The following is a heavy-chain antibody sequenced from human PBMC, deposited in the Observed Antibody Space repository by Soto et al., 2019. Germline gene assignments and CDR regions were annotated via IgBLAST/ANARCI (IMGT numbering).Heavy chain of an antibody. J-gene: IGHJ6*02. CDR2: INPNSGGP. CDR3: ARDYWSGDRYYYGMDV. D-gene: IGHD3-3*01. CDR1: GYTFTGYY. V-gene: IGHV1-2*02. Sequence: ASVKVSCKXSGYTFTGYYIHWVRQAPGQRLEWMGYINPNSGGPNYAQKFQGRVTMTRDTSISTAYMELSRLRSDDTAVYYCARDYWSGDRYYYGMDVWGQGTTVTVSS.